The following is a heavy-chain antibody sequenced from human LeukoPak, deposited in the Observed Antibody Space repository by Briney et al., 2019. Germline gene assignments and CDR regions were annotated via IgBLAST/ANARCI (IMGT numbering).Heavy chain of an antibody. D-gene: IGHD3-22*01. Sequence: GGSLRLSCAASGFTFSSYSMNWVRRAPGKGLEWVAFIRYDGSNKYYADSVKGRFTISRDNSKNTLYLQMNSLRAEDTAVYYCAKDGGDYYDSSGLFDYWGQGTLVTASS. CDR2: IRYDGSNK. J-gene: IGHJ4*02. V-gene: IGHV3-30*02. CDR1: GFTFSSYS. CDR3: AKDGGDYYDSSGLFDY.